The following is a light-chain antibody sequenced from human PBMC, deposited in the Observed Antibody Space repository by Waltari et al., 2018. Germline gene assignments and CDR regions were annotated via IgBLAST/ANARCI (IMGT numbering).Light chain of an antibody. Sequence: EIVLTQSPATLSLSPGERATLSCRASQIVSSYFAWYQQKPGQAPRLLIYDASNRATGIPARFSGSGSGTDFTLTISSLEPEDFAVYYCQQRSNWPKTFGQGTKVEIK. CDR3: QQRSNWPKT. V-gene: IGKV3-11*01. J-gene: IGKJ1*01. CDR1: QIVSSY. CDR2: DAS.